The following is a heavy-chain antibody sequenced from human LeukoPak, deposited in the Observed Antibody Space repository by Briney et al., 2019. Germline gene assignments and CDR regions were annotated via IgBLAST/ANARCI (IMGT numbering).Heavy chain of an antibody. V-gene: IGHV3-7*01. CDR2: IKQDGSEK. CDR3: AREAELGYCSGGSCSHFMDV. Sequence: GGSLRLSCAASGFTFSSYWMSWVRQAPGKGLEWVANIKQDGSEKYYVDSVKGRFTISRGNAKNSLYLQMNSLRAEDTAVYYCAREAELGYCSGGSCSHFMDVWGKGTTVTISS. D-gene: IGHD2-15*01. CDR1: GFTFSSYW. J-gene: IGHJ6*03.